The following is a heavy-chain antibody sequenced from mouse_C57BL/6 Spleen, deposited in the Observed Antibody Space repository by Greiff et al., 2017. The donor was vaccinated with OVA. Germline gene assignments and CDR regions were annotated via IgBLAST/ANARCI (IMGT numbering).Heavy chain of an antibody. J-gene: IGHJ1*03. CDR3: ARSGSSPSWYFDV. D-gene: IGHD1-1*01. CDR2: IYPGDGDT. CDR1: GYAFSSYW. Sequence: VQLQQSGAELVKPGASVKISCKASGYAFSSYWMNWVKQRPGKGLEWIGQIYPGDGDTNYNGKFKGKATLTADKSSSTAYMQLSSLTSEDSAVYFGARSGSSPSWYFDVWGTGTTVTVSS. V-gene: IGHV1-80*01.